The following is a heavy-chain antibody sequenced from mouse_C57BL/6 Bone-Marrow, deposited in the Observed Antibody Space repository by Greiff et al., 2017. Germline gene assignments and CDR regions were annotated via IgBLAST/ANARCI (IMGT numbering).Heavy chain of an antibody. Sequence: VQLQQSGPELVKPGASVKISCKASGYSFTGYYMNWVKQSPEKSLEWIGEINPSTGGTTYNQKFKAKATLTVDKSSSTAYMQLKSLTSEDSAVYYCARSPPSVTTVGATQWYFDVWGTGTTVTVSS. V-gene: IGHV1-42*01. CDR1: GYSFTGYY. J-gene: IGHJ1*03. D-gene: IGHD1-1*01. CDR2: INPSTGGT. CDR3: ARSPPSVTTVGATQWYFDV.